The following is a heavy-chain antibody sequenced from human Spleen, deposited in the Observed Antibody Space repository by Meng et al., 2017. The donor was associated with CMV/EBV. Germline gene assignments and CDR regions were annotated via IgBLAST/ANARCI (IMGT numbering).Heavy chain of an antibody. J-gene: IGHJ6*02. Sequence: GESLKISCAASGFTFSAYSMNWVRQAPGKGLEWVSSISTTSTYIYYSESVKGRFTISRDNAKNSLYLQMNSLRAEDTAVYYCAGFGVTITNGMDVWGQGTTVTVSS. D-gene: IGHD3-3*01. CDR3: AGFGVTITNGMDV. CDR1: GFTFSAYS. V-gene: IGHV3-21*01. CDR2: ISTTSTYI.